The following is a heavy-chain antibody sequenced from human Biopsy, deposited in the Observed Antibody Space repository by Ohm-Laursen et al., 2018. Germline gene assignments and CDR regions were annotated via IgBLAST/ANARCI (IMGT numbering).Heavy chain of an antibody. J-gene: IGHJ3*01. Sequence: VKISCKVSGATVTSYAISWVRQAPGQGLEWMGRIIPFTGVTNYAQNFQGKVTISADKSPPTVYVELSTLKPDDTAVYYCATDARWDPSLDVFHVWGQGTQVTVS. CDR3: ATDARWDPSLDVFHV. CDR1: GATVTSYA. D-gene: IGHD1-26*01. CDR2: IIPFTGVT. V-gene: IGHV1-69*10.